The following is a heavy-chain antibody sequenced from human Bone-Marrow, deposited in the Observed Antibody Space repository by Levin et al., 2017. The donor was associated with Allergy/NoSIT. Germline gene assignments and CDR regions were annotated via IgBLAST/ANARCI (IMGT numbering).Heavy chain of an antibody. CDR1: GFTFIGYY. CDR2: IDPKTGAT. J-gene: IGHJ5*02. V-gene: IGHV1-2*02. D-gene: IGHD3-16*01. Sequence: GESLKISCKASGFTFIGYYIHWVRQAPGQGLEWMGWIDPKTGATNVVRGSVTMTIDTSKETAYMEVKRLKSDDTAVYFCARGVFGEVLDSWGQGTLVAVSS. CDR3: ARGVFGEVLDS.